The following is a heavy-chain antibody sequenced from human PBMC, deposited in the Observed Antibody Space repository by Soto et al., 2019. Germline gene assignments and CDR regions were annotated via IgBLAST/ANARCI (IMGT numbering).Heavy chain of an antibody. J-gene: IGHJ6*02. CDR1: GFSLTTSGVG. CDR3: AHRVLRTVFGLVTTTAIYFDV. D-gene: IGHD3-3*01. Sequence: QITLNESGPTQVNPRQTLTLTCTFSGFSLTTSGVGVGWIRQSPGKAPEWLALIYWDDDKRYSPSLKSRLTITKDTSKNQVALTMADLDPADTATYYCAHRVLRTVFGLVTTTAIYFDVWGQGTTGAVSS. CDR2: IYWDDDK. V-gene: IGHV2-5*02.